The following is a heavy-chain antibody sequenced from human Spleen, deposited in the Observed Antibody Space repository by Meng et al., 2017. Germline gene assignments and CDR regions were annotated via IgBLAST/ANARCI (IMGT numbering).Heavy chain of an antibody. V-gene: IGHV4-39*07. J-gene: IGHJ6*01. D-gene: IGHD1-26*01. CDR3: ASAHGRYYDNNYYGMDV. CDR1: GGSISSSSYY. Sequence: SETLSLTCTVSGGSISSSSYYWGWIRQPPGKGLEWIGSIYYSGSTYYNPYLKSRVTISVDTSKNQFSLKLSSVTAADTAVYYCASAHGRYYDNNYYGMDVWGQGTTVTGSS. CDR2: IYYSGST.